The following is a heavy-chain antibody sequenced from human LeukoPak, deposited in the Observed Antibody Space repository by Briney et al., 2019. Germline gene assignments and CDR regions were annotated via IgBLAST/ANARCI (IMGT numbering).Heavy chain of an antibody. CDR3: AKDGDSSDYHGPFDF. CDR1: GFTFDDYT. CDR2: INWDGGNT. D-gene: IGHD3-22*01. J-gene: IGHJ3*01. Sequence: GGSLRLSCAASGFTFDDYTMHWVRQAPGKGLEWVSLINWDGGNTHYRDSVKGRFTISRDNSKNSLYLHMNSLTTEDTALYYCAKDGDSSDYHGPFDFWGQGTMVTVSS. V-gene: IGHV3-43*01.